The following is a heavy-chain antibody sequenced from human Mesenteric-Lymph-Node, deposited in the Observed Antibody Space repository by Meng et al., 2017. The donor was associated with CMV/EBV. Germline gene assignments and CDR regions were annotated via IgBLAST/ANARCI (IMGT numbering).Heavy chain of an antibody. Sequence: FSGGSISSSTYYWGWIRQPPGKGLEWIGSIYYTGSTYYNPSLKSRVTISVDTSKNQFSLKLSSVTAADTAVYYCARHLYGDYGGFDYWGQGTLVTVSS. CDR3: ARHLYGDYGGFDY. CDR2: IYYTGST. J-gene: IGHJ4*02. CDR1: GGSISSSTYY. V-gene: IGHV4-39*01. D-gene: IGHD4-17*01.